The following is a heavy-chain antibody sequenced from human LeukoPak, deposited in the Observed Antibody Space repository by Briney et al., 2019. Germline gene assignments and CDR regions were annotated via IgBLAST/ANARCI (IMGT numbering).Heavy chain of an antibody. V-gene: IGHV4-34*01. D-gene: IGHD4-11*01. CDR3: ARPGYSNYVNWFDP. CDR2: INHSGST. J-gene: IGHJ5*02. CDR1: GGSFSGYY. Sequence: PSETLSLTCAVYGGSFSGYYWSWIRQPPGKGLEWIGEINHSGSTNYNPSLKSRVTISVDTSKNQFSLKLSSVTAADTAVYYCARPGYSNYVNWFDPWGQGTLVTVSS.